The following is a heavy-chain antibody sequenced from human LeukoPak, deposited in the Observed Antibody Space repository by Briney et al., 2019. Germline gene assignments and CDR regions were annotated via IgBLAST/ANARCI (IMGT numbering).Heavy chain of an antibody. CDR3: AREWEYYYDSSGYYYYYYYGMDV. V-gene: IGHV3-21*01. CDR1: GFTFSSYS. Sequence: GGSLRLSCAASGFTFSSYSMNWVRQAPGKGLEWVSSISSSSCYIYYADSVKGRFTISRDNAKNSLYLQMNSLRAEDTAVYYCAREWEYYYDSSGYYYYYYYGMDVWGQGTTVTVSS. CDR2: ISSSSCYI. J-gene: IGHJ6*02. D-gene: IGHD3-22*01.